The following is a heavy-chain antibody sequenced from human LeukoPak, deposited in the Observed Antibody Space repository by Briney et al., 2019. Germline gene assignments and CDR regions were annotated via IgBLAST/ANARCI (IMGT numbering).Heavy chain of an antibody. CDR1: GGSVSNYY. V-gene: IGHV4-59*02. J-gene: IGHJ6*03. CDR2: IYYTET. CDR3: ARVSWFPGTSYYYMDD. Sequence: SETLSLTCTVSGGSVSNYYWSWIRQSPGKGLEWIGYIYYTETSYNPSLKSRVTISADTSKNQFSLKLTSVTAADTAVYYCARVSWFPGTSYYYMDDWGKGTTVTVSS. D-gene: IGHD1-1*01.